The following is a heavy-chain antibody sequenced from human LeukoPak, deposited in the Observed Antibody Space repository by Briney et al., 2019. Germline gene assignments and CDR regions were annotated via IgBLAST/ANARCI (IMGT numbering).Heavy chain of an antibody. Sequence: SVKVSCKASGYTFTSYGISWVRQAPGQGLEWMGRIIPILGIANYAQKFQGRVTMTEDTSTDTAYMELSSLRSEDTAVYYCATGSVLYSYVYWGQGTLVTVSS. CDR3: ATGSVLYSYVY. J-gene: IGHJ4*02. CDR2: IIPILGIA. CDR1: GYTFTSYG. D-gene: IGHD5-18*01. V-gene: IGHV1-69*04.